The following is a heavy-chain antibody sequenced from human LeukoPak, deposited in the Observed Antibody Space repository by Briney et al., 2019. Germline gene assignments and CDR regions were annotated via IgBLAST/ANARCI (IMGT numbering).Heavy chain of an antibody. J-gene: IGHJ3*02. V-gene: IGHV4-59*11. CDR1: GDSFSSHY. CDR3: ARDLVTVTKGFDI. CDR2: ISHIGRT. D-gene: IGHD4-17*01. Sequence: SETLSLACAVSGDSFSSHYWTWIRQSPGTGLEWIGYISHIGRTNYNPSLKSRVTISIDTSKNQFSLKLRSVTAADTAVYYCARDLVTVTKGFDIWGQGTMVSVSS.